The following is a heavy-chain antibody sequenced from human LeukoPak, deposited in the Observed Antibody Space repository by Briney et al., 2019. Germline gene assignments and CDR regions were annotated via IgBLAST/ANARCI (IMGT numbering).Heavy chain of an antibody. V-gene: IGHV3-20*04. CDR3: ARGGPYYDFWSFDY. D-gene: IGHD3-3*01. CDR2: INWNGGST. CDR1: GFTFDDYG. Sequence: GGSLRLSCATSGFTFDDYGMSWVRQAPGKGLEWVSGINWNGGSTGYADSVKGRFTISRDNAKNSLYLQMNSLRAEDTAVYYCARGGPYYDFWSFDYWGQGTLVTVSS. J-gene: IGHJ4*02.